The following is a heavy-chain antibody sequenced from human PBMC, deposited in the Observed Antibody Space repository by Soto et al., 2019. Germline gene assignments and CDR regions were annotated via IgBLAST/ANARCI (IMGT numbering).Heavy chain of an antibody. CDR3: ARDNYSGSGSYSDNWFDP. V-gene: IGHV4-59*01. D-gene: IGHD3-10*01. Sequence: QVQLQESGPGLVKPSETLSLTCTVSGGSISSYYWSWIRQPPGKGLEWIGYIYYSGSTNYNPSLKSRVTISVATSKNQFALKLSSVTAADTAVYYCARDNYSGSGSYSDNWFDPWGQGTLVTVSS. CDR2: IYYSGST. J-gene: IGHJ5*02. CDR1: GGSISSYY.